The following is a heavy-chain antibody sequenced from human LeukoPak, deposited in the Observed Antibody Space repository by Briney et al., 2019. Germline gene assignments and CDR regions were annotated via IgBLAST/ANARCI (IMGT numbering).Heavy chain of an antibody. D-gene: IGHD3-22*01. CDR2: ISSSSSYI. CDR3: ARASYYYDSSGYTDY. J-gene: IGHJ4*02. V-gene: IGHV3-21*01. CDR1: GFTFSSYS. Sequence: GGSLRLSCAASGFTFSSYSLNWVRQAPGRGLEWVSSISSSSSYIYYADSVKGRFTISRDNAKNSLYLQMNSLRAEDTAVYYCARASYYYDSSGYTDYWGQGTLVTVSS.